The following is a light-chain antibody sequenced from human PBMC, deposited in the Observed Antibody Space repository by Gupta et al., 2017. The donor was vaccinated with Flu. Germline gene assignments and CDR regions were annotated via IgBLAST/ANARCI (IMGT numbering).Light chain of an antibody. Sequence: QSVLTQPPSASGTPGQRVTISCSGSSSNIGSHTVSWYQQLPGPAPKLLIYKNSQRPSGVPDRFSGSKSGTSASLAISGLQSEDEADYYCAAWDDSLLRVFGGGTKVTVL. CDR3: AAWDDSLLRV. CDR1: SSNIGSHT. V-gene: IGLV1-44*01. CDR2: KNS. J-gene: IGLJ3*02.